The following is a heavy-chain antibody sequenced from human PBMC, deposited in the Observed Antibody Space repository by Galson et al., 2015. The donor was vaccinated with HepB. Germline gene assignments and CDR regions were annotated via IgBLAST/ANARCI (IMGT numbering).Heavy chain of an antibody. V-gene: IGHV3-30*18. J-gene: IGHJ4*02. CDR3: AKDLSGGESLFDY. CDR1: GFTFSSYG. D-gene: IGHD2-21*01. Sequence: SLRLSCAASGFTFSSYGMHWVRQAPGKGLEWVAVISYDGSNKYYADSVKGRFTISRDNSKNTLYLQMNSLRAEDTAVYYCAKDLSGGESLFDYWGQGTLVTVSS. CDR2: ISYDGSNK.